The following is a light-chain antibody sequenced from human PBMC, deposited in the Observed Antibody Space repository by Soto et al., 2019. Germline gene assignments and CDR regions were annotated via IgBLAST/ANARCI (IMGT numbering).Light chain of an antibody. CDR1: QSVTSNY. CDR3: QQYGGSPRT. V-gene: IGKV3-20*01. J-gene: IGKJ1*01. Sequence: EIVLTQSPDTLSLSPGERATLSCRASQSVTSNYLAWYQQKPGQAPRLLIYGASSRATGIPDRFSGSGSGTDFTLTISRLETEDFAVYYCQQYGGSPRTFGQGTKLEIK. CDR2: GAS.